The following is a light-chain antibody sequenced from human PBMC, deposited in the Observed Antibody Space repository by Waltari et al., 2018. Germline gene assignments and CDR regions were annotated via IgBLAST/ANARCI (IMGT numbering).Light chain of an antibody. J-gene: IGKJ4*01. Sequence: EIVLTQSPGTLSLSPGQRATLSCRASQSIGSNYLAWYQQKPGQAPKLLMYGASSRATGIPDKFSGSGSGTDSTLTISRLEPEDFAVYYCQQSANSLTFGGGTKVEI. CDR3: QQSANSLT. V-gene: IGKV3-20*01. CDR1: QSIGSNY. CDR2: GAS.